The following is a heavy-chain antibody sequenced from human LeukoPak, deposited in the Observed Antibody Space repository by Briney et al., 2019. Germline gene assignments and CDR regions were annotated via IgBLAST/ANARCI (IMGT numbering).Heavy chain of an antibody. D-gene: IGHD2-15*01. J-gene: IGHJ4*02. Sequence: GGSLRLSCAASGLIFSSYDMNWVRQAPGKGLEWVAFIRDDGSNKYHADSVQGRFTISRDNSKNTLYLQMNSLRAEDTAVYYCAKVIPVRYSKGPYYFDYWGQGTLVTVSS. CDR1: GLIFSSYD. V-gene: IGHV3-30*02. CDR2: IRDDGSNK. CDR3: AKVIPVRYSKGPYYFDY.